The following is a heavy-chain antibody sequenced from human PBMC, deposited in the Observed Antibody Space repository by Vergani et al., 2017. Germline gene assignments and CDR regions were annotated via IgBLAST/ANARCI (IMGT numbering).Heavy chain of an antibody. J-gene: IGHJ2*01. CDR2: VYQSGST. D-gene: IGHD4-17*01. CDR1: GDSLRRGHY. Sequence: QVQLQESGPGLVKPSETLSLTCAVSGDSLRRGHYWAWIRQPPGKRLEWIGTVYQSGSTYYNPAFRGQAAISVDKSKSQLLLRLTSVTAADTALYYCARITTVTTLRDWYFDLWGRGTLVTVSS. V-gene: IGHV4-38-2*01. CDR3: ARITTVTTLRDWYFDL.